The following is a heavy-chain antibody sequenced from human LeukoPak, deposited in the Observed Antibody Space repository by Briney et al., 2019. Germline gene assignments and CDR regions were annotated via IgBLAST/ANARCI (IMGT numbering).Heavy chain of an antibody. Sequence: SETLSLTCTVSGGSISSSSYYWGWIRQPPGKGLEWIGSIYYSGSTYYNPSLKSRVTISVDTSKNQFSLKLSSVTAADTAVYCCARLDGNSWYWGQYFDYWGQGTLVTVSS. CDR3: ARLDGNSWYWGQYFDY. CDR2: IYYSGST. CDR1: GGSISSSSYY. J-gene: IGHJ4*02. D-gene: IGHD6-13*01. V-gene: IGHV4-39*07.